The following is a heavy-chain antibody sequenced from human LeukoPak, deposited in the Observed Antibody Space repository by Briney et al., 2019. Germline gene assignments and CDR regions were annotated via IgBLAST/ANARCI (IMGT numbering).Heavy chain of an antibody. V-gene: IGHV3-66*01. J-gene: IGHJ4*02. CDR3: AKDHGGNSAFDY. CDR1: EFSVGSNY. CDR2: IYSGGST. D-gene: IGHD4-23*01. Sequence: GGSLRLSCAASEFSVGSNYMTWVRQAPGKGLEWVSLIYSGGSTYYADSVKGRFTISRDNSKNTLYLQMNSLRAEDTAVYYCAKDHGGNSAFDYWGQGTLVTVSS.